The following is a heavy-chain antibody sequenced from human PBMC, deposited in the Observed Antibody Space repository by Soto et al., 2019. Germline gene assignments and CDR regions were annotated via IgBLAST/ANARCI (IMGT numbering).Heavy chain of an antibody. V-gene: IGHV3-33*01. J-gene: IGHJ6*02. Sequence: QVQLVESGGGVVQPGRSLSLSCAASGFTFSSYGIHWVQQAPGKGLEWVAVIWSDGSNKYYADSVKGRFTISRDNTKTTLYLQMNSLRAEDTAVYYCAREVLVRGIKYHAMDVWGQGTTVTVSS. CDR2: IWSDGSNK. D-gene: IGHD3-10*01. CDR1: GFTFSSYG. CDR3: AREVLVRGIKYHAMDV.